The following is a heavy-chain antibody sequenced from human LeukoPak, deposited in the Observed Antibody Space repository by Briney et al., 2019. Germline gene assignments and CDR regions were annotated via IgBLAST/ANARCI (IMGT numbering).Heavy chain of an antibody. J-gene: IGHJ4*02. CDR2: ISGGGGST. D-gene: IGHD1-26*01. CDR3: AKGGKWDVTPFDY. Sequence: PGGSLGLSCAASGFTFSSYSMNWVRQAPGKGLEWVSTISGGGGSTYYADSVKGRFTISRDNSKNTLYLQANSLRAEDTAVYCCAKGGKWDVTPFDYWGQGTLVTVSS. CDR1: GFTFSSYS. V-gene: IGHV3-23*01.